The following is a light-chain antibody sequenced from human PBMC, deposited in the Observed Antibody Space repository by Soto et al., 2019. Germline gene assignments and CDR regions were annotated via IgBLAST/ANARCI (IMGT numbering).Light chain of an antibody. CDR2: TAS. CDR1: QNIDTW. J-gene: IGKJ1*01. CDR3: QQYSDYSRS. Sequence: DIQMTQSPSTLSASIGDRITISCRASQNIDTWLAWYQQSPGEAPKLLIYTASNLESGVPSRFSGSGSGTDFTLTITILQPDDFATYYCQQYSDYSRSFGQGTQVEMK. V-gene: IGKV1-5*03.